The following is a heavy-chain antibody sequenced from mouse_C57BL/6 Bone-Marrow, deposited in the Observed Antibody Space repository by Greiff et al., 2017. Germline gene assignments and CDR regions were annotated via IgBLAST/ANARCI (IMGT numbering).Heavy chain of an antibody. V-gene: IGHV5-6*01. CDR1: GFTFSTYG. CDR3: ASTGRGVDFDY. D-gene: IGHD4-1*02. Sequence: EVKVVESGGDLVKPGGSLKLSCAASGFTFSTYGMSWVRQTPDKRLEWVATISSGGSCTYYPDSVKGRFTISRDNAKNTLSLQTSSMKSENPAMYYWASTGRGVDFDYWGQGTTLTVSA. J-gene: IGHJ2*01. CDR2: ISSGGSCT.